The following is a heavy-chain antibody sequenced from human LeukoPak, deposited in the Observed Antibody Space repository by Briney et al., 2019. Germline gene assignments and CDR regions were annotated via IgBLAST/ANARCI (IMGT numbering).Heavy chain of an antibody. CDR3: ARVATTVTLFDY. CDR1: GGSISSYY. V-gene: IGHV4-59*01. J-gene: IGHJ4*02. CDR2: IYYSGST. Sequence: SETLSLTCTVSGGSISSYYWSWIRQPPGKGLEWIGYIYYSGSTNYNPSLKRRVTISVDTSKNQFSLKLSSVTAADTAVYYCARVATTVTLFDYWGQGTLVTVSS. D-gene: IGHD4-17*01.